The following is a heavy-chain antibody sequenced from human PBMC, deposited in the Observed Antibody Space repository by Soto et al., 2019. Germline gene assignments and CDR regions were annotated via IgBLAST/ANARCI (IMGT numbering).Heavy chain of an antibody. CDR2: ISWNSGSI. CDR3: AKDISYYDSSGYAFDI. Sequence: SLKISCAASGFTFDDYAMHWVRQAPGKGLEWVSGISWNSGSIGYADSVKGRFTISRDNAKNSLYLQMNSLRAEDTALYYCAKDISYYDSSGYAFDIWGQGTMVTVSS. D-gene: IGHD3-22*01. CDR1: GFTFDDYA. J-gene: IGHJ3*02. V-gene: IGHV3-9*01.